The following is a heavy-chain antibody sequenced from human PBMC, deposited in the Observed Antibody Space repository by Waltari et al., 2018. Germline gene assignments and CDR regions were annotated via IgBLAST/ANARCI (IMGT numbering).Heavy chain of an antibody. J-gene: IGHJ4*02. CDR3: ALNTVTVPFPY. V-gene: IGHV3-53*01. Sequence: EVEVVESGGGFIQPGGSLRLDCAVSGCRVGENDVIWVRQAPGKGLEWVSIVYAPGDAHYANDVKGRFTSSRDISTNTVFLHMSGLRDEDTAVYYCALNTVTVPFPYWGRGTLVTVSS. CDR1: GCRVGEND. CDR2: VYAPGDA. D-gene: IGHD4-17*01.